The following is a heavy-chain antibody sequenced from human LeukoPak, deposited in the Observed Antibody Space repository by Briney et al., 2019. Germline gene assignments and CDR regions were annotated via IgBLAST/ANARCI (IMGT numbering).Heavy chain of an antibody. Sequence: PSETLSLTCTVSGGSISSSSYYWGWIRQPPGKGLEWIGYIYYSGSTNYNPSLKSRVTISVDTSKNQFSLKLSSVTAADTAVYYCARGITSGFDYWGQGTLVTVSS. CDR2: IYYSGST. D-gene: IGHD1-14*01. J-gene: IGHJ4*02. CDR3: ARGITSGFDY. CDR1: GGSISSSSYY. V-gene: IGHV4-61*05.